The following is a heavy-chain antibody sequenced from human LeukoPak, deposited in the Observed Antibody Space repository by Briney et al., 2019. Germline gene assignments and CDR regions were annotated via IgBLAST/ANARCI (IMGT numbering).Heavy chain of an antibody. Sequence: ASVKVSCKASGCMFSSYGISWVRQAPGQGLEWMGWISANNGNANYAQKLQGRVTMTRDTSTSTAYMELRSLRSDDTAVYYCARDVSHRLFYDSSGYYILFDYWGQGTLVTVSS. CDR1: GCMFSSYG. J-gene: IGHJ4*02. D-gene: IGHD3-22*01. CDR3: ARDVSHRLFYDSSGYYILFDY. CDR2: ISANNGNA. V-gene: IGHV1-18*01.